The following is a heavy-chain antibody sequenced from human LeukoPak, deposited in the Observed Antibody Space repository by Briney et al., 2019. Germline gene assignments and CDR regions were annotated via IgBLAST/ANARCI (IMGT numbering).Heavy chain of an antibody. J-gene: IGHJ5*02. Sequence: GGSLRLSCAASGFTFSSYWMHWVRHAPAKGLVWVSRIDSDVRSTSYAASVKGRFPISRDNAKNTLYLQMNSLRAEDTAVYYCARNYYITWGQGTLVTVSS. CDR2: IDSDVRST. D-gene: IGHD3-22*01. CDR3: ARNYYIT. CDR1: GFTFSSYW. V-gene: IGHV3-74*01.